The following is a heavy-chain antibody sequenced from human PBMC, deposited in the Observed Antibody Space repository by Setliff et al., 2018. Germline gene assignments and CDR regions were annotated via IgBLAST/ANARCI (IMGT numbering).Heavy chain of an antibody. CDR2: VYPSDSHT. D-gene: IGHD6-13*01. Sequence: GESLKISCKGSGYTFTNYWIAWVRQMPGKGLEWMGVVYPSDSHTRYSPSFQGQVTISADRSISTAYLQWSSLKASDTAMYYCARALASAGTVFFDYWGQGTLVTVSS. CDR3: ARALASAGTVFFDY. CDR1: GYTFTNYW. V-gene: IGHV5-51*01. J-gene: IGHJ4*02.